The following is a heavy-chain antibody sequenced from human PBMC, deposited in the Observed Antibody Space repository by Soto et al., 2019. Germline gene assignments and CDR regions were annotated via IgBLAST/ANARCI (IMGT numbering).Heavy chain of an antibody. CDR3: ARPHYDSNTFYSYFDY. J-gene: IGHJ4*02. V-gene: IGHV4-34*12. CDR2: FFHGGST. CDR1: GGSFSGYY. Sequence: SETLSLTCAVYGGSFSGYYWSWIRQPPGKGLEWIGEFFHGGSTNYSPSLKSRVTISVDTSKNHFSLELSSVTAADTAVYYCARPHYDSNTFYSYFDYWGQGTLVTVSS. D-gene: IGHD3-22*01.